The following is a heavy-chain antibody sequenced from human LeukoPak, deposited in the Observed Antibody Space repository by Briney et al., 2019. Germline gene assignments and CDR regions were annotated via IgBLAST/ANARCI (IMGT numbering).Heavy chain of an antibody. CDR1: GFTFSSYA. CDR2: ISSNGGST. J-gene: IGHJ5*02. Sequence: PGGSLRLSCAASGFTFSSYAMHWVRQAPGKGLEYVSAISSNGGSTYYANSVKGRFTISRDNSKNTLYLRMGSLRAEDMAVYYCARDLASGFDPWGQGTLVTVSS. CDR3: ARDLASGFDP. V-gene: IGHV3-64*01.